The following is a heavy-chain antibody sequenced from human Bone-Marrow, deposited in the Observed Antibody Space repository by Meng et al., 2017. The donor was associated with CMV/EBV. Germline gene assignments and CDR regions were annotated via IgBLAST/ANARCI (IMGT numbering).Heavy chain of an antibody. CDR1: GFTFSSYS. J-gene: IGHJ5*02. V-gene: IGHV3-21*01. Sequence: GESLKISCAASGFTFSSYSMNWVRQAPGKGLEWVSSISSSSSYIYYADSVKGRFTISRDNAKNSLYLQMNSLRVEDTGVYYCVRAPSSVFGETWVDPWGQGPPVTVSS. CDR2: ISSSSSYI. D-gene: IGHD3-3*01. CDR3: VRAPSSVFGETWVDP.